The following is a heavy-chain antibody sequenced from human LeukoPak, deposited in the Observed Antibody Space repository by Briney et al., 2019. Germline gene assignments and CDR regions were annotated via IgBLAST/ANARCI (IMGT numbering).Heavy chain of an antibody. CDR1: GFTFRRYG. Sequence: GALRLSCAASGFTFRRYGMQWVRQGPGKGVEGVAVISHDGTVQHYADSVKGRFTISRDNSDNTLYLQMNSLRDEDTAMYYCAKEGTRMASSYFDYWGQGTLITVSS. D-gene: IGHD2-8*01. CDR3: AKEGTRMASSYFDY. V-gene: IGHV3-30*18. CDR2: ISHDGTVQ. J-gene: IGHJ4*02.